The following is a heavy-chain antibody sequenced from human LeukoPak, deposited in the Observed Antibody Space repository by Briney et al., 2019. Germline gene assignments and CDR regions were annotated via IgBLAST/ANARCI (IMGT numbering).Heavy chain of an antibody. J-gene: IGHJ4*02. Sequence: ASVKVSCKASGYNFISSGVTWVRQAPGPGLEWMGWISAYNGNTNYAQKLQGRVTMTTDTSTSTAYMELRSLRSDDTAVYYCARVGGPGGQALRYFDWLLDAHYYFDYWGQGTLVTVSS. CDR2: ISAYNGNT. V-gene: IGHV1-18*04. CDR1: GYNFISSG. D-gene: IGHD3-9*01. CDR3: ARVGGPGGQALRYFDWLLDAHYYFDY.